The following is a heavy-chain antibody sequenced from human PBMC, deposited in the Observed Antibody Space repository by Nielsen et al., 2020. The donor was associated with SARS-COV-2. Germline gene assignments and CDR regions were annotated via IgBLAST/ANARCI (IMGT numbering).Heavy chain of an antibody. CDR2: IKQDGSEK. D-gene: IGHD6-19*01. V-gene: IGHV3-7*01. CDR3: ARDFHSSGWYSYYYYYMDV. Sequence: GESLKISCAASGFTFSDYYMSWVRQAPGKGLEWVANIKQDGSEKYYVDSVKGRFTISRDNAKNSLYLQMNSLRAEDTAVYYCARDFHSSGWYSYYYYYMDVWGKGTTVTVSS. J-gene: IGHJ6*03. CDR1: GFTFSDYY.